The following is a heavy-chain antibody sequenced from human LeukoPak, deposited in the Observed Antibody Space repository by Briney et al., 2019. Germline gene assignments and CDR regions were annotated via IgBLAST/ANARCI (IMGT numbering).Heavy chain of an antibody. CDR2: ISYDGSNK. CDR1: GFTFSSYA. V-gene: IGHV3-30*04. Sequence: PGGSLRLSCAASGFTFSSYAMHWVRQAPGKGLEWVAVISYDGSNKYYADSVKGRFTISRDNSKNTLYLQMNSLRAEDTAVYYCANLGIGTYYFDYWGQGTLVTVSS. CDR3: ANLGIGTYYFDY. J-gene: IGHJ4*02. D-gene: IGHD1-1*01.